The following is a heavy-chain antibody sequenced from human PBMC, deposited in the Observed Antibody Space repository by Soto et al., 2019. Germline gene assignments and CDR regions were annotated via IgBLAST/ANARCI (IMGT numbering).Heavy chain of an antibody. CDR2: ISGSGGST. CDR1: GFTFSSYA. J-gene: IGHJ4*02. V-gene: IGHV3-23*01. D-gene: IGHD6-19*01. Sequence: PGGSLRLSCAASGFTFSSYAMSWVLQAPGQGLEWVSAISGSGGSTYYADSVKVRFTISRDNSKNTLYLQMNSLRAEDTAVYYCAKDMFQYQYSSGWPHYWGQGTLVTVSS. CDR3: AKDMFQYQYSSGWPHY.